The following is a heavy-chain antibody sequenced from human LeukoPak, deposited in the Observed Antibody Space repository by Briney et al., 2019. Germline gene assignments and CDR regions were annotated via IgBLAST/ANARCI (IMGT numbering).Heavy chain of an antibody. J-gene: IGHJ4*02. CDR2: VSAYNGNT. D-gene: IGHD1-26*01. V-gene: IGHV1-18*01. CDR1: GYTFTSDS. CDR3: TRGPYSGSYFAPYYFDY. Sequence: ASVKVSCKASGYTFTSDSITWVRQAPGQGLEWMGWVSAYNGNTNYAQNLQGRVTMTTDTSTNTAYMELRSLRSDDTAVYCCTRGPYSGSYFAPYYFDYWGQGTLVTVSS.